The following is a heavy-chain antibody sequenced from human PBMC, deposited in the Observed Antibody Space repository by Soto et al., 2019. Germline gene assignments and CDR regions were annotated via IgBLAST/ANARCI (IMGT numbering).Heavy chain of an antibody. CDR2: LRGSGDTT. D-gene: IGHD3-22*01. J-gene: IGHJ4*02. V-gene: IGHV3-23*01. CDR3: AKAPHDSSAYYLEFDY. CDR1: GFTFSSYA. Sequence: GGSLRLSCAASGFTFSSYAMSWVRQAPGKGLEWVSSLRGSGDTTYHADSVKGRFTISRDNSKSTLYLQMNSLRAEDTAVYYCAKAPHDSSAYYLEFDYWGQGTLVTVSS.